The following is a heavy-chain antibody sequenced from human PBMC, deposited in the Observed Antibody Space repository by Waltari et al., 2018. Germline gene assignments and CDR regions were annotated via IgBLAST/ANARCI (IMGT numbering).Heavy chain of an antibody. Sequence: QVQLQESGPGLVRPSESLSLACGVSGGSISSNGYAWAWVRQPPGKGVGWIASVSYRATSYYNPSLGSRLSAFVDTSKTQVSLGLSSVTAADTARYFCARQVAPGHSTSWYFDSWGRGTLVTVFS. CDR2: VSYRATS. CDR3: ARQVAPGHSTSWYFDS. CDR1: GGSISSNGYA. V-gene: IGHV4-39*01. D-gene: IGHD6-13*01. J-gene: IGHJ4*02.